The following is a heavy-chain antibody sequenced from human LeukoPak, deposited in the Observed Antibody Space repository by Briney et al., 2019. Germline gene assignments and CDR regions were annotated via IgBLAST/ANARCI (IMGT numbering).Heavy chain of an antibody. CDR3: ARLEGLATAGTDAFDT. CDR1: GGSISSYY. Sequence: PSETLSLTCTVSGGSISSYYWSWIRQPPGKGLEWIGYIYYSGSTNYNPSLKSRVTISVDTSKNQFPLKLSSVTAADTAVYYCARLEGLATAGTDAFDTWGQGTMVTVSS. J-gene: IGHJ3*02. D-gene: IGHD6-13*01. V-gene: IGHV4-59*01. CDR2: IYYSGST.